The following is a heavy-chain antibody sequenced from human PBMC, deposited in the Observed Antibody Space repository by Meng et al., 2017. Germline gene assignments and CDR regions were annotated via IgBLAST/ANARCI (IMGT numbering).Heavy chain of an antibody. CDR1: GYTFTSYT. CDR2: IKSANGDA. D-gene: IGHD6-13*01. V-gene: IGHV1-3*01. Sequence: VKHVESGAAGEKPGASVKVSCKASGYTFTSYTIHWVRQAPGQSLAWMGWIKSANGDAKYSQKFQGRLTLTRDTSASTAYLELSSLTFEDTAVYYCARGTGSSWFDPWGQGTLVTVSS. J-gene: IGHJ5*02. CDR3: ARGTGSSWFDP.